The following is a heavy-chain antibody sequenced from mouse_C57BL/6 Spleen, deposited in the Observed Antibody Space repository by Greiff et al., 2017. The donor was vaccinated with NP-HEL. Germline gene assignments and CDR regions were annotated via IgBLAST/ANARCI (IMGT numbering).Heavy chain of an antibody. J-gene: IGHJ2*01. CDR1: GYAFSSSW. V-gene: IGHV1-82*01. Sequence: QVQLQQSGPELVKPGASVKISCKASGYAFSSSWMNWVKQRPGKGLEWIGRIYPGDGDTNYNGKFKGKATLTADKSSSTAYMQLSSLTSEDSAVYFCAREGGYSNYAFPYFDYWGQGTTLTVSS. D-gene: IGHD2-5*01. CDR2: IYPGDGDT. CDR3: AREGGYSNYAFPYFDY.